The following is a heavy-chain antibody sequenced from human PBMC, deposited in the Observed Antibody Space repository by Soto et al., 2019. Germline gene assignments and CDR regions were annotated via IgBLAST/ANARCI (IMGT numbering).Heavy chain of an antibody. CDR1: GYTFTSYD. D-gene: IGHD3-10*01. Sequence: ASVKVSCKASGYTFTSYDISWVRQAPGQGLEWMGWISAYNGNTNYAQKLQGRVTMTTDTSTSTAYMELRSLRSDDTAVYYCARSSDNLWFGELLSYYYYYGMDVWGQGTTVTVSS. V-gene: IGHV1-18*01. J-gene: IGHJ6*02. CDR2: ISAYNGNT. CDR3: ARSSDNLWFGELLSYYYYYGMDV.